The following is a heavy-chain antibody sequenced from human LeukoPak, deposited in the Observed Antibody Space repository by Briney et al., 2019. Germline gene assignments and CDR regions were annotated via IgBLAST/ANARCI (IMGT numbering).Heavy chain of an antibody. CDR2: TYYRSKWYN. CDR1: GDRVSTDTAA. V-gene: IGHV6-1*01. J-gene: IGHJ3*02. D-gene: IGHD3-22*01. CDR3: ARTDRDYFDTSDFDAFDI. Sequence: SQTLSLTCGLSGDRVSTDTAAWNWLSQSPSRGLEWLGRTYYRSKWYNDYAVSVKGRITVNADTSRNQISLHLNFVIPEDTAVYYCARTDRDYFDTSDFDAFDIWGEGTPVTVSS.